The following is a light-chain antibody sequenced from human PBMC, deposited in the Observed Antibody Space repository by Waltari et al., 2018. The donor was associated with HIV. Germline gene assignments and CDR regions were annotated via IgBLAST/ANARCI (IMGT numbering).Light chain of an antibody. CDR3: ATWDNRLTTVL. J-gene: IGLJ2*01. Sequence: QSVLTQPPSVSAAPGQKVTISCSGGSSNVGASYVSWYQQLPGAAPKLLLFDEQQRPSGIPDRFSVSKSGTSATLGITGLQTGDEADYYCATWDNRLTTVLFGGGTKLTVL. V-gene: IGLV1-51*01. CDR1: SSNVGASY. CDR2: DEQ.